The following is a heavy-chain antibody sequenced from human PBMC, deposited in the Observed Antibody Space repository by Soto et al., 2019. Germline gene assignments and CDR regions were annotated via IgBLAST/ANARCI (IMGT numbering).Heavy chain of an antibody. Sequence: PGGSLRLSCAASGFSFSNAWMNWARLAPGKGLEWVARIERKVDGGTTDCAAPVKGRFTISRDDSKNTLYLQMNSLKTEDTAVYYCTTGLGSGSFSHDRFWGQGTLVTVSS. CDR2: IERKVDGGTT. CDR1: GFSFSNAW. CDR3: TTGLGSGSFSHDRF. D-gene: IGHD3-10*01. J-gene: IGHJ4*02. V-gene: IGHV3-15*07.